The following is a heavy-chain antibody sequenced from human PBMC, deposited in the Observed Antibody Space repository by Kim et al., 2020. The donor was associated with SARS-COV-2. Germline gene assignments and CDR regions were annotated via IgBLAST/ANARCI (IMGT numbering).Heavy chain of an antibody. CDR1: GYTFSTYA. Sequence: ASVKVSCKASGYTFSTYAIHWVRQAPGQRLEWMGWINPGNGDTKYSQKFQGRVTITRDTSASTAYMELSSLRSEDTGVYYCASQAGVVEGNTGDYWGQGTRVTVSS. J-gene: IGHJ4*02. D-gene: IGHD1-26*01. CDR3: ASQAGVVEGNTGDY. CDR2: INPGNGDT. V-gene: IGHV1-3*01.